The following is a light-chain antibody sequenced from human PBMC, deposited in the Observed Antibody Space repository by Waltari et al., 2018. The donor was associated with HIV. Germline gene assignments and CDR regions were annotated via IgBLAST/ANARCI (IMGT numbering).Light chain of an antibody. CDR3: QHYNHWPPWT. CDR1: QSVNSN. V-gene: IGKV3-15*01. CDR2: GAS. J-gene: IGKJ2*02. Sequence: EIVMTQSPATLSVSPGERATLSCRASQSVNSNLAWYQQKPGQAPRRLIYGASTRATGIPARFSGSGSGTEFTLTISSLQSEDFAVYYCQHYNHWPPWTFGQGTQLEIK.